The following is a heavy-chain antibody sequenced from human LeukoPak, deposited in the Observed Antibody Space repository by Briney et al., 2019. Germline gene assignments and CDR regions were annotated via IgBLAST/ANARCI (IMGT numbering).Heavy chain of an antibody. CDR3: AREVYGDYFLDY. CDR2: ISSSSSYI. CDR1: GFTFSSYS. V-gene: IGHV3-21*01. D-gene: IGHD4-17*01. J-gene: IGHJ4*02. Sequence: PGGSLRLSCAASGFTFSSYSMNWVRQAPGKGLEWVSSISSSSSYIYYADSVKGRSTISRDNAKNLLYLQMNSLRAEDTAVYYCAREVYGDYFLDYWGQGTLVTVSS.